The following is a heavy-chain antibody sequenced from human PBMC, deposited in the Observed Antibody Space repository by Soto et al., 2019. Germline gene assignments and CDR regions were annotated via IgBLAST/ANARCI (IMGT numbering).Heavy chain of an antibody. V-gene: IGHV2-5*02. D-gene: IGHD3-10*01. J-gene: IGHJ4*02. CDR1: GFSLTTSGVG. CDR2: IYWDDDK. Sequence: QITLMESGPTPVTPTQTLTLTFTFSGFSLTTSGVGVGWIRQPTGKALEWLAVIYWDDDKRYSSSLKSRLTITKDTSKNHLVLTMTNMDPVDTATYYCAHHPYYGLGSYSFDYWGQGTLVTVSS. CDR3: AHHPYYGLGSYSFDY.